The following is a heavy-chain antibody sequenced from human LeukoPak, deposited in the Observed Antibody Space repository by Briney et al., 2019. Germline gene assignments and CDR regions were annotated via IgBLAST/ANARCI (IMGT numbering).Heavy chain of an antibody. Sequence: SETLSLTCTVSGGSISSYYWSWIRQPAGKGLEWIGRIYTSGSTNYNPSLKSRVTMSVDTSKNQFSLKLSSVTAADTAVYYCARHTLYDSSGYYYGFRFMNAFDIWGQGTMVTVSS. D-gene: IGHD3-22*01. V-gene: IGHV4-4*07. J-gene: IGHJ3*02. CDR3: ARHTLYDSSGYYYGFRFMNAFDI. CDR1: GGSISSYY. CDR2: IYTSGST.